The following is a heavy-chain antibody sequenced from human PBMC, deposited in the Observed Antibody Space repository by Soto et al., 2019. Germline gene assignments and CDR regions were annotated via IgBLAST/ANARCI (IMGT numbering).Heavy chain of an antibody. Sequence: HPGGSLRLSCAASGFTFSSYAMHWVRQAPGKGLEWVCGINTSGDSPDYADSVKGRFTISRDNSKNTVHLQMNSLRAEDTAVYYCALRGYYYGRSFDYWGQGTLVTVSS. J-gene: IGHJ4*02. CDR3: ALRGYYYGRSFDY. D-gene: IGHD5-18*01. CDR1: GFTFSSYA. V-gene: IGHV3-23*01. CDR2: INTSGDSP.